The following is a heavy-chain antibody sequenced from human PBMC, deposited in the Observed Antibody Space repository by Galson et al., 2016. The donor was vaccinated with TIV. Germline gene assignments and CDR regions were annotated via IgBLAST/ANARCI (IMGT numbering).Heavy chain of an antibody. Sequence: SETLSLTCAVYGGSLSDYYWSWIRQPPGKGLEWIGEINHSGHTHHNPSLKSRVTISLDTSKSQFSLTLTSVTAADTALFYCARVRRGNVGVVDATDAFDIWDQGTMVTVSS. V-gene: IGHV4-34*01. CDR3: ARVRRGNVGVVDATDAFDI. CDR1: GGSLSDYY. J-gene: IGHJ3*02. CDR2: INHSGHT. D-gene: IGHD2-15*01.